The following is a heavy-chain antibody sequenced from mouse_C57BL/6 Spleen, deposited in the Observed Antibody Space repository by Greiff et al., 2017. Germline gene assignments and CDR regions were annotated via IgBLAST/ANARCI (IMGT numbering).Heavy chain of an antibody. CDR3: ARGWDEYFDY. J-gene: IGHJ2*01. CDR2: IYPGDGDT. V-gene: IGHV1-82*01. CDR1: GYAFSSSW. Sequence: QVQLQESGPELVKPGASVKISCKASGYAFSSSWMNWVKQRPGKGLEWIGRIYPGDGDTNYNGKFKGKATLTADKSSSTAYMQLSSLTSEDSAVYFCARGWDEYFDYWGQGTTLTVSS. D-gene: IGHD4-1*01.